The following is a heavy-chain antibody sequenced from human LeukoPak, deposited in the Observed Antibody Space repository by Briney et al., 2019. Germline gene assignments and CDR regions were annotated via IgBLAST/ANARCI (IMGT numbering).Heavy chain of an antibody. CDR1: GLTYRNYY. D-gene: IGHD1-1*01. V-gene: IGHV3-11*03. CDR2: ISDDGSYA. Sequence: GGSLRLSCAASGLTYRNYYFSWVRQAPGKELEWISYISDDGSYANYADSVRGRFTISRDNAKNSLFLQMNSLRVEDTAVYYCARTTGRGPGGHFDYWGQGTLVTVSS. J-gene: IGHJ4*02. CDR3: ARTTGRGPGGHFDY.